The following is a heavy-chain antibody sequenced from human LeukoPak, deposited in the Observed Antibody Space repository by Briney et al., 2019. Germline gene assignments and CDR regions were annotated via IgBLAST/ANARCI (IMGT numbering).Heavy chain of an antibody. D-gene: IGHD2-15*01. CDR1: GFPFSSFG. V-gene: IGHV3-33*01. CDR3: AGGLHWFDP. J-gene: IGHJ5*02. Sequence: GMSLRLSCAASGFPFSSFGMNWVRQAPGKGLEWVAVIWYDGSYKYYADSVKGRFTISRDNSENTLFLQMNSLRVEDTGVYYCAGGLHWFDPWGQGTLVTVSS. CDR2: IWYDGSYK.